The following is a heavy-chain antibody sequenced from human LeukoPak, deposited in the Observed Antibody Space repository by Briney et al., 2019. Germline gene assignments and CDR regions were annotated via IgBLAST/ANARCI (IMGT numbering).Heavy chain of an antibody. D-gene: IGHD1-26*01. J-gene: IGHJ6*02. V-gene: IGHV3-66*02. Sequence: GGSLRLSCAASGFTVSSNYMSWVRQAPGKGLEWVSVIYSGGSTYYADSVMGRSTISRDNSKNTLYLQMNSLRAEDTAVYYCARVPGGGGSYYYYYGMDVWGQGTTVTVSS. CDR3: ARVPGGGGSYYYYYGMDV. CDR1: GFTVSSNY. CDR2: IYSGGST.